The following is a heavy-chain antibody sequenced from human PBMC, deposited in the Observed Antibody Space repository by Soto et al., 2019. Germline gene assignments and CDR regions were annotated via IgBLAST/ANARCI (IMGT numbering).Heavy chain of an antibody. J-gene: IGHJ4*02. D-gene: IGHD2-2*01. Sequence: EVHLLESGGGLAQPGGSLRLSCAASGFTFSTYTMSWVRRAPGKGLEWVSTINGGGGSPSYADSVQGRFTISRDNPKNTLYLQLNSLTVDDTATYYCAKARCSTSNRYVPDYWGQGAPVTVSS. V-gene: IGHV3-23*01. CDR3: AKARCSTSNRYVPDY. CDR1: GFTFSTYT. CDR2: INGGGGSP.